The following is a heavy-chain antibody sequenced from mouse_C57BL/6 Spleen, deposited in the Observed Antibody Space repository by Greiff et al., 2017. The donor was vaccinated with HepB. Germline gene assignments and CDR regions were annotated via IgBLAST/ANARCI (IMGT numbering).Heavy chain of an antibody. CDR1: GFSFTSYG. V-gene: IGHV2-2*01. Sequence: QVQLQQSGPGLVQPSQCLSITCTVSGFSFTSYGVHWVRQSPGKGLEWLGVIWSGGSTDYNAAIISRLSIITDNSKSHVFFNMSSLQADDTAIYYCARSGDGCLDYWGQGTTLTVSS. CDR2: IWSGGST. D-gene: IGHD2-3*01. CDR3: ARSGDGCLDY. J-gene: IGHJ2*01.